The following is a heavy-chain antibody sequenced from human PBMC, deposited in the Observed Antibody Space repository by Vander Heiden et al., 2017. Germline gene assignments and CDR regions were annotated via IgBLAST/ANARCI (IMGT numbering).Heavy chain of an antibody. Sequence: EVQLVESGGGLVKPGGSLRPSCAASGFAFSGYSMNWVRQAPGKGLEWVSSISSSSSYIYYADSVKGRFTISRDNAKNSLYLQMNSLRAEDTAVYYCARDDYDTLMGYYFDYWGQGTLVTVSS. J-gene: IGHJ4*02. CDR2: ISSSSSYI. CDR3: ARDDYDTLMGYYFDY. D-gene: IGHD3-22*01. CDR1: GFAFSGYS. V-gene: IGHV3-21*01.